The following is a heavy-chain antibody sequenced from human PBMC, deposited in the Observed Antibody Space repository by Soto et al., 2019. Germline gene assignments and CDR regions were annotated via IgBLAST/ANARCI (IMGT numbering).Heavy chain of an antibody. J-gene: IGHJ3*02. Sequence: EVQLVESGGGLVQPGGSLRLSCAASGFTVSSNYMSWVRQAPGKGLEWVSVIYSGGSTYYADSVKGRFTISRDNSKNTLYLQMNSLRAEDTAVYYCARKTWGSGSWYTDAFDIWGQGTMVTVSS. CDR2: IYSGGST. V-gene: IGHV3-66*01. CDR1: GFTVSSNY. D-gene: IGHD6-13*01. CDR3: ARKTWGSGSWYTDAFDI.